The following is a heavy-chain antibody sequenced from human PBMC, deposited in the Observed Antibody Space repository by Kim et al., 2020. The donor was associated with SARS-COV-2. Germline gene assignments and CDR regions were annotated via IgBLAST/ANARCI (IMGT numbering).Heavy chain of an antibody. CDR1: GGTFSSYA. CDR2: INPNIGTA. J-gene: IGHJ4*02. V-gene: IGHV1-69*13. Sequence: SVKVSCKASGGTFSSYAISWVRQAPGQGLEWMGGINPNIGTAKYAQKFQGRVTITEDESTSTAYMELSSLRSEDTAVYYCARVRRQRLGGFVYWGQGTLVTVSS. CDR3: ARVRRQRLGGFVY. D-gene: IGHD6-25*01.